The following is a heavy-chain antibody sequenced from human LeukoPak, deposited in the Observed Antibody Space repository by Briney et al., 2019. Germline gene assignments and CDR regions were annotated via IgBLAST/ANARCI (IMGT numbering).Heavy chain of an antibody. V-gene: IGHV1-69*01. Sequence: SVKVSCKASGGTFSSYAISWVRQAPGQGLEWIGGIIPIFGTANYAQKFQGRVTITADESTSTAYMELSSLRSEDTAVYYCALSGQVIGEYFQHWGQGTLVAVSS. D-gene: IGHD2-15*01. J-gene: IGHJ1*01. CDR1: GGTFSSYA. CDR3: ALSGQVIGEYFQH. CDR2: IIPIFGTA.